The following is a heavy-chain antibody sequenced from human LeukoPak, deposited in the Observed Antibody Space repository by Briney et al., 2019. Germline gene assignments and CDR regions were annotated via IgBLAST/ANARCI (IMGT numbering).Heavy chain of an antibody. CDR3: ARDGLGYCSSTSCYNPNT. CDR2: IYTSGGT. D-gene: IGHD2-2*02. Sequence: SETLSLTCTVSGGSISSGSYYWSWIRQPAGKGLEWIGRIYTSGGTNYNPSLKSRVTISVDTSKNQFSLKLSSVTAADAAVYYCARDGLGYCSSTSCYNPNTWGQGTLVTVSS. J-gene: IGHJ5*02. V-gene: IGHV4-61*02. CDR1: GGSISSGSYY.